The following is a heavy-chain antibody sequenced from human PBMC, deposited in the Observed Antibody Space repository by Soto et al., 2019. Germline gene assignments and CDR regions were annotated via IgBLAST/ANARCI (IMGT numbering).Heavy chain of an antibody. CDR1: GYAFTSYD. Sequence: ASVKVSCKASGYAFTSYDINWVRQATGQGLEWMGWMNPNSGNTGYAQKFQGRVTMTRNTSISTAYMELSSLRSEDTAVYYCARVLYSSSSFYYYYYYGMDVWGQGTTVTVSS. CDR2: MNPNSGNT. D-gene: IGHD6-6*01. V-gene: IGHV1-8*01. J-gene: IGHJ6*02. CDR3: ARVLYSSSSFYYYYYYGMDV.